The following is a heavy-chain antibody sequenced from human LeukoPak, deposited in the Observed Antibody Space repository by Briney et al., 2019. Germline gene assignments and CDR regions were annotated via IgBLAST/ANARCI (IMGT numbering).Heavy chain of an antibody. CDR2: ISYDGSNK. J-gene: IGHJ5*02. V-gene: IGHV3-30*04. CDR3: ARELPRYCSSTSCSPGGFDP. D-gene: IGHD2-2*01. Sequence: GGSLRLSCAASGFTLSSYAMHWVRQAPGKGLEWVAVISYDGSNKYYADSVKGRFTISRDNSKNTLYLQMNSLRAEDTAVYYCARELPRYCSSTSCSPGGFDPWGQGTLVTVSS. CDR1: GFTLSSYA.